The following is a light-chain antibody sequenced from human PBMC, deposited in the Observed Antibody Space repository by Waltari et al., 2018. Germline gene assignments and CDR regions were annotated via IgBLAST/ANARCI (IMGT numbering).Light chain of an antibody. J-gene: IGLJ3*02. CDR1: SRAVGGYNY. Sequence: QSALTQPASVSGSPGQSITISCTRTSRAVGGYNYVSWYQQHPGKAPKLMIYDVSKRPSGVSNRFSGSKSGNTASLTISGLQAEDEADYYCSSYTSSSTPWVFGGGTKLTVL. V-gene: IGLV2-14*01. CDR2: DVS. CDR3: SSYTSSSTPWV.